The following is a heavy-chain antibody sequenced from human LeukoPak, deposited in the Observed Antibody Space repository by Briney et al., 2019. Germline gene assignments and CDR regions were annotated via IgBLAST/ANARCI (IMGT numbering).Heavy chain of an antibody. Sequence: GGSLRLSCAASGFTFSDYYMTWIRQAPGKGLEWVSFISSSSSYTNYADSVKGRFTISRDNAKNSLYLQMNSLRAEDTAVYYCARVGEYSGSYCDYWGQGTLVTVSS. V-gene: IGHV3-11*05. CDR3: ARVGEYSGSYCDY. CDR2: ISSSSSYT. D-gene: IGHD1-26*01. CDR1: GFTFSDYY. J-gene: IGHJ4*02.